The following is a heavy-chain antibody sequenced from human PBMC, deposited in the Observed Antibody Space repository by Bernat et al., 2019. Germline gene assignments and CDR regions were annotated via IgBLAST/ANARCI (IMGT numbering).Heavy chain of an antibody. CDR1: GFTFSSYG. CDR3: AKIGEGGFYY. D-gene: IGHD3-10*01. Sequence: QVQLVESGGGVVQPGRSLRLSCAASGFTFSSYGMHWVRQAPGKGLEWVAVISYDGSNKYYADSVKGRFTISRDNSKNTLYLQMNSLRAEDTAVYYCAKIGEGGFYYWVQGTLVTLSS. J-gene: IGHJ4*02. CDR2: ISYDGSNK. V-gene: IGHV3-30*18.